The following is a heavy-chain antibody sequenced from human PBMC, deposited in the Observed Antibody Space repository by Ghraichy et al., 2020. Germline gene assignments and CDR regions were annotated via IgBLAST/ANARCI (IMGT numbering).Heavy chain of an antibody. CDR2: ISSGSSYI. D-gene: IGHD5-18*01. J-gene: IGHJ6*03. CDR1: GFTFSSYT. Sequence: GGSLRLSCAASGFTFSSYTLNWVRQAPGRGLEWVSSISSGSSYIDYADSVRGRFTISRDNAKNSLYLQMNSLRAEDTAVYYCATLISYGGGYFYYYMDVWGKGTTVTVSS. V-gene: IGHV3-21*01. CDR3: ATLISYGGGYFYYYMDV.